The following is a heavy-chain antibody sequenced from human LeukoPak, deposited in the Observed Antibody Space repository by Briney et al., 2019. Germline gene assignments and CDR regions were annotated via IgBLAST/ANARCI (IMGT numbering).Heavy chain of an antibody. CDR1: GYTLTELS. V-gene: IGHV1-24*01. CDR2: FDPEDGET. Sequence: ASVKVSCRVSGYTLTELSMHWVRQAPGKGLEWMGGFDPEDGETIYAQKFQGRVTMTEDTSTDTAYMDLSSLRSEDTAVYYCATNFGSGSYPDFDYWGQGTLVTVSS. CDR3: ATNFGSGSYPDFDY. J-gene: IGHJ4*02. D-gene: IGHD3-10*01.